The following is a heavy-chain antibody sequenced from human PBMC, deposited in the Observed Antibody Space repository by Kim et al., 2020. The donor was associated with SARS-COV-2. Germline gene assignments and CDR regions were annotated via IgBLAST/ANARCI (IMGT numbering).Heavy chain of an antibody. D-gene: IGHD3-10*01. CDR2: ISSSGSTI. V-gene: IGHV3-11*01. CDR1: GFTFSDYY. CDR3: ARSMVRGVIATYYYGMDV. Sequence: GSLRLSCAASGFTFSDYYMSWIRQAPGKGLEWVSYISSSGSTIYYADSVKGRFTISRDNAKNSLYLQMNSLRAEDTAVYYCARSMVRGVIATYYYGMDVWGQGTTVTVSS. J-gene: IGHJ6*02.